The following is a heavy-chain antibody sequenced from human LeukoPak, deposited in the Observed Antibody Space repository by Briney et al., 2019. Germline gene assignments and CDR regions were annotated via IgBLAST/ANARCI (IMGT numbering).Heavy chain of an antibody. CDR2: ISYDGSNK. V-gene: IGHV3-30*18. Sequence: PGGSLRLSCAASGFTFSSYGMHWVRQAPGKGLEWVAVISYDGSNKYYADSVKGRFTISRDNSKNTLYLQMNSLRAEDTAVYYCANLRDYYGSGSYYNISRVGDYWGQGTLVTVSS. CDR1: GFTFSSYG. J-gene: IGHJ4*02. CDR3: ANLRDYYGSGSYYNISRVGDY. D-gene: IGHD3-10*01.